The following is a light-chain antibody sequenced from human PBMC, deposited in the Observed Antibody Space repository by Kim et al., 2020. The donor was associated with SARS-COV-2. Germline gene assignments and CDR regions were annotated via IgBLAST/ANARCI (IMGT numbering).Light chain of an antibody. V-gene: IGKV3-11*01. J-gene: IGKJ4*01. CDR3: QQRSNWPLT. CDR1: QSVNSY. Sequence: EIVLTQSPATLSFSPGERATLSCRASQSVNSYLAWYQQKPGQAPRLLIYDASNRATGIPARFSGSGSGTDFTLTISSLEPEDFAVYYCQQRSNWPLTFGRGTKVDIK. CDR2: DAS.